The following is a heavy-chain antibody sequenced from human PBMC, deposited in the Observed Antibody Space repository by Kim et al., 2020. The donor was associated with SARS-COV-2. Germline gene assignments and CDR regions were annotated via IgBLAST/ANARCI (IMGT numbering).Heavy chain of an antibody. CDR3: ARDPYYDILTGPFDI. J-gene: IGHJ3*02. V-gene: IGHV1-46*01. D-gene: IGHD3-9*01. Sequence: ASVKVSCKASGYTFTSYYMHWVRQAPGQGLEWMGIINPSGGSTSYAQKFQGRVTMTRDTSTSTVYMELSSLRSEDTAVYYCARDPYYDILTGPFDIWGQGTMVTVSS. CDR1: GYTFTSYY. CDR2: INPSGGST.